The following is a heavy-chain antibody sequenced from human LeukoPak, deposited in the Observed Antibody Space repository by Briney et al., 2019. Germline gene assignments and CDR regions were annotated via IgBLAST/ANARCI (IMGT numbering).Heavy chain of an antibody. V-gene: IGHV1-69*13. CDR3: AKDLYSYGSSYYFDY. CDR1: GGTFSSYA. J-gene: IGHJ4*02. Sequence: ASVKVSCKASGGTFSSYAISWVRQAPGQGLEWMGGIIPIFGTANYAQKFQGRVTITADESTSTAYMELSSLRSEDTAVYYCAKDLYSYGSSYYFDYWGQGTLVTVSS. D-gene: IGHD5-18*01. CDR2: IIPIFGTA.